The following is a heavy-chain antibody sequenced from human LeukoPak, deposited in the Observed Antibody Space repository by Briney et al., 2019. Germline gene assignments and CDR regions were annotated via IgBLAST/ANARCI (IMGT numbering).Heavy chain of an antibody. J-gene: IGHJ6*02. CDR3: AKDIKTRGSGSGIYYGLDV. CDR2: ISWNGAYI. Sequence: GRPLRLSCAASGFTFDAYAIHWVRQPPGKGLEWVSTISWNGAYIDYADSVKGRFTISRDNAKKSLYLQMNSLRGEDTAVYYCAKDIKTRGSGSGIYYGLDVWGQGTTVTVSS. V-gene: IGHV3-9*01. D-gene: IGHD3-10*01. CDR1: GFTFDAYA.